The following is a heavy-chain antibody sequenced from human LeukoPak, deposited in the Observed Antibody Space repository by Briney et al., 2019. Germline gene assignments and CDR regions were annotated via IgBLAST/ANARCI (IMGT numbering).Heavy chain of an antibody. J-gene: IGHJ4*02. CDR3: ASMGIVVPAATLFDY. V-gene: IGHV1-69*13. CDR1: GGTFSSYA. D-gene: IGHD2-2*01. Sequence: VASVKVSCKASGGTFSSYAISWVRQAPGQGLEWMGGIIPIFGTANCAQKFQGRVTITADESTSTAYMELSSLRSEDTAVYYCASMGIVVPAATLFDYWGQGTLVTVSS. CDR2: IIPIFGTA.